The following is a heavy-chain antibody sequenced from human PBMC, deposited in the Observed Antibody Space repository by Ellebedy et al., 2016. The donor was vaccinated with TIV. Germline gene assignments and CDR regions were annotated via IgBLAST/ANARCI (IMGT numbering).Heavy chain of an antibody. CDR2: IDPSDSYT. Sequence: GESLKISXKGSGYSFTSYWISWVRQMPGKGLEWMGRIDPSDSYTNYSPSFQGHVTISADKSISTAYLQWSSLKASDTAMYYCASDVRDGWDYWGQGTLVTVSS. D-gene: IGHD5-24*01. CDR1: GYSFTSYW. CDR3: ASDVRDGWDY. J-gene: IGHJ4*02. V-gene: IGHV5-10-1*01.